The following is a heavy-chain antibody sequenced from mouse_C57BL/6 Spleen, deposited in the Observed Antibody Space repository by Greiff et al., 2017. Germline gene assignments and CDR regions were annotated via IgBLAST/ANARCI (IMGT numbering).Heavy chain of an antibody. Sequence: QVQLQQSGPELVKPGASVKISCKASGYAFSSSWMNWVKQRPGKGLEWIGRIYPGDGDTNYNGKFKGKATLTADKSSSTAYMQLSSLTSEDSAVYCCAPGTGGYYAMDYWGQGTSVTVSS. CDR1: GYAFSSSW. D-gene: IGHD4-1*01. V-gene: IGHV1-82*01. J-gene: IGHJ4*01. CDR3: APGTGGYYAMDY. CDR2: IYPGDGDT.